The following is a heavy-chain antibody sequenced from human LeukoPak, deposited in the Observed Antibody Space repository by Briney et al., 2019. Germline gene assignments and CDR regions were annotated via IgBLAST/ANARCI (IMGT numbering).Heavy chain of an antibody. Sequence: SVKVSCKASGGTFSSYAISWVRQAPGQGLEWMGRIIPIFGIANYAQKFQGRVTITADKSTSTAYKELSSLRSEDTAVYYCARNYGSGTGWFDPWGQGTLVTVSS. CDR1: GGTFSSYA. J-gene: IGHJ5*02. V-gene: IGHV1-69*04. CDR3: ARNYGSGTGWFDP. CDR2: IIPIFGIA. D-gene: IGHD3-10*01.